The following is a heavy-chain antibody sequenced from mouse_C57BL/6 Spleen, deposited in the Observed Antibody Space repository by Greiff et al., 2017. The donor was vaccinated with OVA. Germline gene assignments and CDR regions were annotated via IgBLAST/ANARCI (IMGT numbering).Heavy chain of an antibody. D-gene: IGHD2-4*01. J-gene: IGHJ2*01. CDR1: GYAFSSSW. CDR2: IYPGDGDT. V-gene: IGHV1-82*01. CDR3: ARDDFCFDY. Sequence: VQLQQSGPELVKPGASVKISCKASGYAFSSSWMNWVKQRPGTGLEWIGRIYPGDGDTNYNRKFKGKATLTADKSSSTAYMQLSSLTSEDSAFYFCARDDFCFDYWGQGTTLTVSS.